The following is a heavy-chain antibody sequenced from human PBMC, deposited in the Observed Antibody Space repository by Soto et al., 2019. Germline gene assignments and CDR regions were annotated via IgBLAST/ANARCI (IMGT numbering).Heavy chain of an antibody. CDR3: TQNPGWRSAD. CDR2: ITGGAT. J-gene: IGHJ4*02. CDR1: GFTFRDYG. D-gene: IGHD2-21*01. V-gene: IGHV3-23*01. Sequence: EVQLLESGGGLVQPGGSRRLSCAASGFTFRDYGMSWVRQAPGKGLEWVSGITGGATYYADSVKGRFVISRDDFNNTLYLEMASLRVEDTAVYYCTQNPGWRSADWGQGTLVTVSS.